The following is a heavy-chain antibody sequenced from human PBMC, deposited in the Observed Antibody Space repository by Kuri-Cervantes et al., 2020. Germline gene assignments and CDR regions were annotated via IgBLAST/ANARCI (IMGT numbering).Heavy chain of an antibody. Sequence: GGSLRLSCVASGFNFGIYNMNWVRQAPGKGLEWVSSISSSNSIDYADSVKGRFTISRDNANNSLSLLMSSLRVEDTAVYYCARDGAAYSGSWYLQRSSWFDPWGQGTLVTVSS. V-gene: IGHV3-69-1*01. CDR2: ISSSNSI. CDR1: GFNFGIYN. CDR3: ARDGAAYSGSWYLQRSSWFDP. D-gene: IGHD6-13*01. J-gene: IGHJ5*02.